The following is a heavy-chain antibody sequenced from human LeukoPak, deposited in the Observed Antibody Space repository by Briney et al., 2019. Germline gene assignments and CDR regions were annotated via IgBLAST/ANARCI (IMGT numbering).Heavy chain of an antibody. J-gene: IGHJ6*02. D-gene: IGHD2-2*03. CDR1: GGSIKNYY. Sequence: PSETLSLTCTVSGGSIKNYYWIWIRQSPGKGLEWIGYIYYSGSTNYNPSLKSRVTISVDTSKNQFSLKLNSVTAADTAVYYCARAGYCSSTSCLWVPLVWGQGTTVTVSS. CDR3: ARAGYCSSTSCLWVPLV. V-gene: IGHV4-59*01. CDR2: IYYSGST.